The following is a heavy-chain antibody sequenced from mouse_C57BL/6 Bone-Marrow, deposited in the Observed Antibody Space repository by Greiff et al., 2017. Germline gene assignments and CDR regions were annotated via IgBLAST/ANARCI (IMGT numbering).Heavy chain of an antibody. CDR2: IDPENGDT. CDR1: GFNIKDDY. J-gene: IGHJ3*01. Sequence: VQLQQSGAELVRPGASVKLSCTASGFNIKDDYMHWVKQRPEQGLEWIGWIDPENGDTEYASKFQGKATIPADTSSNTASLQLSSLTSEDTAVYYCTHFYYYGSSPAWFAYWGQGTLVTVSA. V-gene: IGHV14-4*01. CDR3: THFYYYGSSPAWFAY. D-gene: IGHD1-1*01.